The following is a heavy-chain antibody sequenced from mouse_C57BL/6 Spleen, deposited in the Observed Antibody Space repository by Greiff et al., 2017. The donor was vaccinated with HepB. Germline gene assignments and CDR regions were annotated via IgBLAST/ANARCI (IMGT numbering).Heavy chain of an antibody. J-gene: IGHJ3*01. CDR1: GFTFSDYG. D-gene: IGHD1-1*01. V-gene: IGHV5-17*01. CDR3: ARRDYYGSSFAY. Sequence: EVQGVESGGGLVKPGGSLKLSCAASGFTFSDYGMHWVRQAPEKGLEWVAYISSGSSTIYYADTVKGRFTISRDNAKNTLFLQMTSLRSEDTAMYYCARRDYYGSSFAYWGQGTLVTVSA. CDR2: ISSGSSTI.